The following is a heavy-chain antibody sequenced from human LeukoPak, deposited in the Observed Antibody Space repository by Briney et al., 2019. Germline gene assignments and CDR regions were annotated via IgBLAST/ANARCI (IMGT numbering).Heavy chain of an antibody. J-gene: IGHJ4*02. Sequence: GGSLRLSCAASGFTFSSYAMSWVRQAPWKGLEWVSAISGSGGSTYYADSVKGRFTISRDNSKNTLYLQMNSLRAEDTAVYYCAKDHRPTMVRGALDYWGQGTLVTVSS. D-gene: IGHD3-10*01. CDR3: AKDHRPTMVRGALDY. V-gene: IGHV3-23*01. CDR2: ISGSGGST. CDR1: GFTFSSYA.